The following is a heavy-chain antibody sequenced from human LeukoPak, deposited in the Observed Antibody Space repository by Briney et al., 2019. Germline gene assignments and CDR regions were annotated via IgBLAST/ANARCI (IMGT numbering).Heavy chain of an antibody. CDR1: GFTFSSYG. CDR2: IRYDGSNK. D-gene: IGHD4-23*01. J-gene: IGHJ4*02. V-gene: IGHV3-30*02. Sequence: GGSLRLSCAASGFTFSSYGMHWARQAPGKGLEWVACIRYDGSNKYYADSVKDRFTVSRDNAKNSLYLQMNSLRAEDSGVYYCARAQMTTVITRIFDYWGQGALVTVSS. CDR3: ARAQMTTVITRIFDY.